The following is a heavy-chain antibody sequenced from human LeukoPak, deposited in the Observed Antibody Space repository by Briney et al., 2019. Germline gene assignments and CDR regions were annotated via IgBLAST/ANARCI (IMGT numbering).Heavy chain of an antibody. CDR2: INPSGGRT. CDR3: ARNLKRNDFWSGYYETDAFDI. J-gene: IGHJ3*02. D-gene: IGHD3-3*01. V-gene: IGHV1-46*01. CDR1: GYTFTTYY. Sequence: ASVKVSCKASGYTFTTYYMHWVRQAPGQGLEWMGIINPSGGRTSYAQKFQGRVTITRNTSISTAYMELSSLRSEDTAVYYCARNLKRNDFWSGYYETDAFDIWGQGTMVTVSS.